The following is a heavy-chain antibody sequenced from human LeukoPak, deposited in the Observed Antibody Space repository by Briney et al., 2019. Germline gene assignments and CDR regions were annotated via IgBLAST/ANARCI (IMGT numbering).Heavy chain of an antibody. V-gene: IGHV3-30*04. CDR3: ARAVYRSGGYYFDY. J-gene: IGHJ4*02. CDR1: GFTFSSYA. Sequence: GGSLGLSCAASGFTFSSYAMQWVRQAPGKGLEWVAVISYDGSDKNYADSVKGRFTISRDNSMDTLYLQMNSLRAEDTAAYYCARAVYRSGGYYFDYWGQGILVTVSS. D-gene: IGHD6-19*01. CDR2: ISYDGSDK.